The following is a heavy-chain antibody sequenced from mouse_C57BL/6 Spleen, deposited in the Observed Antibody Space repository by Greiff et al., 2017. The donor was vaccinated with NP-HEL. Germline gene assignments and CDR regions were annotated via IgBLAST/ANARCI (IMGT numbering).Heavy chain of an antibody. Sequence: EVQVVESGGGLVQPGGSLKLSCAASGFTFSDYGMAWVRQAPRTGPEWVAFISNLAYSIYYADTVTGRCTISRENAKNTLYLEMSSLRSEDTAMYYCARHEEDGYYGYYAMDYWGQGTSVTVSS. V-gene: IGHV5-15*01. CDR1: GFTFSDYG. D-gene: IGHD2-3*01. CDR3: ARHEEDGYYGYYAMDY. J-gene: IGHJ4*01. CDR2: ISNLAYSI.